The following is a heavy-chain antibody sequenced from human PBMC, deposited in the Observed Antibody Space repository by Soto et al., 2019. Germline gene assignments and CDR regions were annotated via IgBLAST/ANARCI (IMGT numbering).Heavy chain of an antibody. Sequence: PGGSLRLSCAASGFTLSVYSMNWVRQTPGKGLEWVSYINSGSTTICYADSVKGRFTISRDNAKNSLYLQMNSLRAEDTALYYCAKDINSSGCYGDEAFDIWGQGTMVTVSS. CDR1: GFTLSVYS. D-gene: IGHD6-19*01. CDR2: INSGSTTI. CDR3: AKDINSSGCYGDEAFDI. V-gene: IGHV3-48*04. J-gene: IGHJ3*02.